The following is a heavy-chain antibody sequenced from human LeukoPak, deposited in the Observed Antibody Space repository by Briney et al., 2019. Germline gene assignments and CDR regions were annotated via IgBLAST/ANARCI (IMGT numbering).Heavy chain of an antibody. V-gene: IGHV3-74*01. CDR2: INSDGSST. J-gene: IGHJ3*02. CDR3: ARDYYYGSVNDAFDI. D-gene: IGHD3-10*01. CDR1: GFTFSSYW. Sequence: QPGGSLRLSCAASGFTFSSYWMHWVRQAPGKGLVWVSRINSDGSSTSYADSVKGRFTISRDNAKNTLYLQMNSLRAEDTAVYYCARDYYYGSVNDAFDIWGQGTMVTVSS.